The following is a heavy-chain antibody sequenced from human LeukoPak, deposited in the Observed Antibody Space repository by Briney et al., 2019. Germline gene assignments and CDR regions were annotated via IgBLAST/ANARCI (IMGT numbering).Heavy chain of an antibody. CDR2: ISGSGGNT. Sequence: GGSLRLSCAASGFTVSSNYMSWVRQAPGRGLEWVSAISGSGGNTFYADSAKGRFTISRDNSKNTAYLQMNSLRAEDTAVYYCAKKNGAPDTRNGMDVWGQGTTVTVSS. J-gene: IGHJ6*02. CDR3: AKKNGAPDTRNGMDV. CDR1: GFTVSSNY. D-gene: IGHD2-8*01. V-gene: IGHV3-23*01.